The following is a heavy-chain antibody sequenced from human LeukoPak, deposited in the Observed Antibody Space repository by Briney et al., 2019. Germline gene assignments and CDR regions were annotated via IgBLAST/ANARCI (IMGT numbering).Heavy chain of an antibody. J-gene: IGHJ6*03. V-gene: IGHV1-2*02. CDR2: INPNSGGT. D-gene: IGHD3-10*01. Sequence: ASVKVSCKASGYTFTGYYMHWVRQAPGQGLEWMGWINPNSGGTNYAQKLQGRVTMTTDTSTSTAYMELRSLRSDDTAVYYCARGVKGAYGSGSYTYYYMDVWGKGTTVTISS. CDR1: GYTFTGYY. CDR3: ARGVKGAYGSGSYTYYYMDV.